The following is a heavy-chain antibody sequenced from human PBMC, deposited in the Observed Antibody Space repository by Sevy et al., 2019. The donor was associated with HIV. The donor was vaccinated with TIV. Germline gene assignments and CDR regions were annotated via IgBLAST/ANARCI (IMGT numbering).Heavy chain of an antibody. Sequence: GGSLRLSCAASGFTFSSYAMHWVRQAPGKGLEWVAVISYDGSNKYYADSVKGRFTISRDNSKNTLYLQMNSLRAEDTAVYYCAKFGGSYDSSGCRGQGTLVTVSS. V-gene: IGHV3-30-3*02. D-gene: IGHD3-22*01. J-gene: IGHJ4*02. CDR2: ISYDGSNK. CDR1: GFTFSSYA. CDR3: AKFGGSYDSSGC.